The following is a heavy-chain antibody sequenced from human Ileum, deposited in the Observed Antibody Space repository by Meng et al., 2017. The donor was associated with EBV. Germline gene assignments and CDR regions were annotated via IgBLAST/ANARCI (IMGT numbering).Heavy chain of an antibody. Sequence: RLWKSGAEVEKPGASVKVSCKAFGYTFINHDINGVRQAAGQGLESIGWMNSYTGNAGYAQKFRGRVTMTRDTSINTAYLEVISLTSEDTAVYYCARGSGAGGRDWFDPWGQGTLVTVSS. D-gene: IGHD3-16*01. CDR1: GYTFINHD. J-gene: IGHJ5*02. CDR2: MNSYTGNA. CDR3: ARGSGAGGRDWFDP. V-gene: IGHV1-8*01.